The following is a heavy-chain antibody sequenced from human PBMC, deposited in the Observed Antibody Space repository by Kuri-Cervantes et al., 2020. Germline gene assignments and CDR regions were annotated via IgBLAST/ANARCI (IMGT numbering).Heavy chain of an antibody. CDR3: ARVVEAYFDY. V-gene: IGHV4-39*07. D-gene: IGHD6-6*01. J-gene: IGHJ4*02. CDR1: GGSISSSSYY. CDR2: IYYSGST. Sequence: GSLRLSCTVSGGSISSSSYYWGWIRQPPGKGLEWIGSIYYSGSTYYNPSLKSRVTISVDTSKNQFSLKLNSVTAADTAVYYCARVVEAYFDYWGQGTLVTVSS.